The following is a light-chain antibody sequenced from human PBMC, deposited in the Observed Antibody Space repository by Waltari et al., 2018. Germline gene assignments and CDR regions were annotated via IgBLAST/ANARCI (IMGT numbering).Light chain of an antibody. CDR3: QQRSSWPS. V-gene: IGKV3-11*01. CDR2: DAS. Sequence: EIVLTQSPVTLSLSPGERATLSCRASQSISSYLAWYQLKRGQAPRLLISDASLRATGVPPRFSGSGSGTDFTLTISNVEPEDVAVYYSQQRSSWPSFGGGTSLEIK. J-gene: IGKJ4*01. CDR1: QSISSY.